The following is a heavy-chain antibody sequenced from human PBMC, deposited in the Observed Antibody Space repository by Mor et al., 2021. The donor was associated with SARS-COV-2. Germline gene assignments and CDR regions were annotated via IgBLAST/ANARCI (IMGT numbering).Heavy chain of an antibody. V-gene: IGHV3-48*02. CDR2: ITSSSSTI. CDR3: TRDPHALDY. Sequence: RQAPGKGLEWVSYITSSSSTIYYADSVKGRFTISRDNGKNSLYLQMNSLRDEDTAVYYCTRDPHALDYWGQGTLVTVS. J-gene: IGHJ4*02.